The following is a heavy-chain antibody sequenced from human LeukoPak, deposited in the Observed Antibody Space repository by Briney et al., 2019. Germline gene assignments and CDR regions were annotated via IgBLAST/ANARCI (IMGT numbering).Heavy chain of an antibody. CDR3: ARVLYGDYSPFDS. J-gene: IGHJ4*02. V-gene: IGHV3-11*01. CDR1: GFTFSDYY. CDR2: ISSSGFTI. Sequence: GWSLRLSCAASGFTFSDYYMSWIRQSPGKGLEWVSYISSSGFTIFYADSVMGRFTISKDNARNSLYLQMNSLRAEDTAVYYCARVLYGDYSPFDSWGQGTLVTVSS. D-gene: IGHD4-17*01.